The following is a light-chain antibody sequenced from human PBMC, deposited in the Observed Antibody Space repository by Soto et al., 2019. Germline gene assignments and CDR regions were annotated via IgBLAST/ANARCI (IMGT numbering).Light chain of an antibody. J-gene: IGLJ2*01. CDR1: SSNIGAGYD. CDR3: QSYDSSLSGSV. CDR2: GNS. Sequence: QSVLTQPPSVSGAPGQRVTISCTGSSSNIGAGYDVHWYQQLPGTAPKLLIYGNSNRPSGVPDRFFGSKSGTSASLAITGLQAEDXADYYCQSYDSSLSGSVFGGGTQLTVL. V-gene: IGLV1-40*01.